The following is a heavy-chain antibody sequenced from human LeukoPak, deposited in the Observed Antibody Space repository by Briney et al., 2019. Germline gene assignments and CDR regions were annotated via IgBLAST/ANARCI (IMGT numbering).Heavy chain of an antibody. CDR3: ARDLPREGIDY. V-gene: IGHV3-21*01. D-gene: IGHD3-10*01. CDR2: ISSSSRYI. Sequence: GGSLRLSCAASGFTFSSYSMNWVRQAPGKGLEWVSSISSSSRYIYYADSVKGRFTISRDNAKNSLYLQMNSLRAEDTAVYYCARDLPREGIDYWGQGTLVTVSS. CDR1: GFTFSSYS. J-gene: IGHJ4*02.